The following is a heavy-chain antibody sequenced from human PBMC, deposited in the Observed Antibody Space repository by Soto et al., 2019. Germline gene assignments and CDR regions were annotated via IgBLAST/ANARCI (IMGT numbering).Heavy chain of an antibody. CDR3: ASSVVVPAAMVNFDY. CDR2: IYPGDSDT. V-gene: IGHV5-51*01. J-gene: IGHJ4*02. D-gene: IGHD2-2*01. CDR1: GYSVSSYW. Sequence: GASVKISCKGSGYSVSSYWSGWVRQMPGKGLEWMGIIYPGDSDTRYSPSFQGQVTISADKSISTAYLQWSSLKASDTAMYYCASSVVVPAAMVNFDYWGQGTLVTVSS.